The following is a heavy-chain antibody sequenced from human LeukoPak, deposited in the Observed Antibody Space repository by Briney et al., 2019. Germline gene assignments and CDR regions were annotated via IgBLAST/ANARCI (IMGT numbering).Heavy chain of an antibody. CDR1: GYTFTGYY. Sequence: ASVKVSCKASGYTFTGYYMHWVRQAPGQGLEWMGRINPNSGGTNYAQKFQGRVTMTRDTSISTAYMELTKLTSDDTAVYYCVRDSGRAAANRWGQGTLVTVSS. CDR3: VRDSGRAAANR. CDR2: INPNSGGT. J-gene: IGHJ4*02. V-gene: IGHV1-2*06. D-gene: IGHD6-13*01.